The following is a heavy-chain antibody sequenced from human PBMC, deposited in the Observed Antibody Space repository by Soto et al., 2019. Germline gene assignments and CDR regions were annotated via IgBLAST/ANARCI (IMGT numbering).Heavy chain of an antibody. Sequence: EVQLVESGGGLVKPGGSLRISCAASGFTFTSAWMNWVRQAPGQGLEWVGRIKSKSEGGSTDYAAPVKGRFTISRDDSKTTLCLQMNSLKTEDTAVYHCTSDQGGEVVVDYWGQGTLVTVSS. D-gene: IGHD2-15*01. J-gene: IGHJ4*02. V-gene: IGHV3-15*07. CDR2: IKSKSEGGST. CDR1: GFTFTSAW. CDR3: TSDQGGEVVVDY.